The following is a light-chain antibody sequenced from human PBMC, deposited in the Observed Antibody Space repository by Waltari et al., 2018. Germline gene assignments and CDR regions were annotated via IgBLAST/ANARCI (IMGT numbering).Light chain of an antibody. CDR3: QQYDNLPRLT. CDR2: AES. CDR1: QDISNY. V-gene: IGKV1-33*01. J-gene: IGKJ4*01. Sequence: DIQMTQSPSSLSASVGDRVTITCQASQDISNYLNWYQQKPGKAPKLLIYAESNVEKGVPSKFSGSGSGTDFTFTISSLQPEDIATYYCQQYDNLPRLTFGGGTKVEIK.